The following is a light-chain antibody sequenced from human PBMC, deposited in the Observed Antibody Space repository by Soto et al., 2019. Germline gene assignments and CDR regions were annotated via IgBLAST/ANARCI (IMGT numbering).Light chain of an antibody. J-gene: IGKJ2*01. CDR1: QSVSH. Sequence: EIVLTQSPGTLSLSPGETATLSCRASQSVSHLAWYQQKPGQAPRLLVYAASSRATGIPDRFSGSGSGTDFTLTISRLEAEGLAVYYCQQYGGSPLYTVGQGTRLEIK. CDR2: AAS. CDR3: QQYGGSPLYT. V-gene: IGKV3-20*01.